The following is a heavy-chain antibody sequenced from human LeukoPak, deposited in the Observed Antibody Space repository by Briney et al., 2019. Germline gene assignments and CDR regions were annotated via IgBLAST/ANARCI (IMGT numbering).Heavy chain of an antibody. CDR2: IWYDGSNK. D-gene: IGHD5-12*01. CDR1: GLTFSSYG. V-gene: IGHV3-33*01. Sequence: GGSLRLSCAVSGLTFSSYGMHWVRQAPGKGLEWVAVIWYDGSNKYYADSVKGRFTISRDNSKNTLYLQMNSLRAEDTAVYYCARDQGGSNFDYWGQGTLVTVSS. J-gene: IGHJ4*02. CDR3: ARDQGGSNFDY.